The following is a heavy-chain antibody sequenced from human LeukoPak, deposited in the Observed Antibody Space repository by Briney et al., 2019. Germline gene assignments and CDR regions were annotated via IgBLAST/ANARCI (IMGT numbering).Heavy chain of an antibody. CDR3: ARDERQWLVRGWFDP. J-gene: IGHJ5*02. D-gene: IGHD6-19*01. V-gene: IGHV3-20*04. Sequence: GGSLRLSCAASGFTFDDYGMSWVRQAPGKGLEWVSGINWNGGRTGYADSVKGRFTISRDTAKNSLYLQMNSLRAEDTALYYCARDERQWLVRGWFDPWGQGTLVTVSS. CDR2: INWNGGRT. CDR1: GFTFDDYG.